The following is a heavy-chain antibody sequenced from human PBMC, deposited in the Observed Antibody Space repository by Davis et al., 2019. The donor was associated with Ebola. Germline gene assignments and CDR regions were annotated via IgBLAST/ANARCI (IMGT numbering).Heavy chain of an antibody. CDR1: GGSIGSHY. CDR3: ARGYDSTERFAFDI. CDR2: IYYSGST. Sequence: SETLSLTCTVSGGSIGSHYWSWIRQPPGKGLEWIGYIYYSGSTNYNPSLKSRLTISLDTSKNQFSLKLGSVTAADTAVYYCARGYDSTERFAFDIWGQGTMVTVSP. J-gene: IGHJ3*02. D-gene: IGHD3-22*01. V-gene: IGHV4-59*11.